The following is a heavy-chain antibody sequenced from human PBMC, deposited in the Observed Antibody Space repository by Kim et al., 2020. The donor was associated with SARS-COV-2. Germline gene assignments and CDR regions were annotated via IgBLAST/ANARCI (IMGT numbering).Heavy chain of an antibody. D-gene: IGHD6-13*01. CDR3: ARMSLSSWAADV. Sequence: GASLKISCKGSGFSFTSYWIGWVRQMPGKVLEWIGIIYPGDSDTRYSPCFQGQVTISADKSISTAYLEWRSLKASDPAMYYCARMSLSSWAADVWGQGTTVTVSS. CDR1: GFSFTSYW. CDR2: IYPGDSDT. J-gene: IGHJ6*02. V-gene: IGHV5-51*01.